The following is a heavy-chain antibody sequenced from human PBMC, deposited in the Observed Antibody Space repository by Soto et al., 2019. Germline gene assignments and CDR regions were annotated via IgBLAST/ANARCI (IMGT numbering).Heavy chain of an antibody. CDR3: ASLAVNYYDSSGFDY. D-gene: IGHD3-22*01. Sequence: SETLSLTCTVSGGSISSSSYYWGWIRQPPGKGQEWIGSIYYSGSTYYNPSLKRRVTISVDTSKNQFSLKLSSVTAADTAVYYCASLAVNYYDSSGFDYWGQGTLVTVSS. J-gene: IGHJ4*02. CDR1: GGSISSSSYY. V-gene: IGHV4-39*01. CDR2: IYYSGST.